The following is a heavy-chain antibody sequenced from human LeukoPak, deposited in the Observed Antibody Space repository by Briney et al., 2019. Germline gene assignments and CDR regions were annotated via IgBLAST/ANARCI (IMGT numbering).Heavy chain of an antibody. V-gene: IGHV3-23*01. CDR2: XXXXGGSX. D-gene: IGHD5-12*01. Sequence: GGXLRLSCAASXXTFXSXXXXXXXXXXGXXXXWXSLXXXXGGSXYYADSVKGRFTISRXNSKNTLYLQMDSLRADDTAVFXCAKDMAREGSGYDCDFDYWGQGTLVTVSS. CDR3: AKDMAREGSGYDCDFDY. CDR1: XXTFXSXX. J-gene: IGHJ4*02.